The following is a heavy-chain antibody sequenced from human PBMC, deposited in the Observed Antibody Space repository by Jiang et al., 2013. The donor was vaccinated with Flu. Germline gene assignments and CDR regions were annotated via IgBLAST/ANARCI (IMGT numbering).Heavy chain of an antibody. CDR1: GFTFSSYG. V-gene: IGHV3-33*05. CDR3: ARSNRNWNDEDYFDY. CDR2: ISYDGSNK. Sequence: VQLLESGGGVVQPGRSLRLSCAASGFTFSSYGMHWVRQAPGKGLEWVAVISYDGSNKYYADSVKGRFTISRDNSKNTLYLQMNSLRAEDTAVYYCARSNRNWNDEDYFDYWGQGTLVTVSS. D-gene: IGHD1-1*01. J-gene: IGHJ4*02.